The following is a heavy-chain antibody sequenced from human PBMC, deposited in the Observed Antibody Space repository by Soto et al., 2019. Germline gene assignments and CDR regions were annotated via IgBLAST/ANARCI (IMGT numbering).Heavy chain of an antibody. V-gene: IGHV3-23*01. CDR2: ITGSGGST. D-gene: IGHD3-16*01. J-gene: IGHJ4*02. CDR3: ARAPNKFWGSAACHVEY. CDR1: GFTFSSYA. Sequence: EVQLLESGGGLVQPGGSLRLSCAASGFTFSSYAMLWVRQAPGKGLEWVSAITGSGGSTNYADSVKGRVTISSDNSKNTRYLLMNMQRAEATDTYYCARAPNKFWGSAACHVEYWGQGTLVTVSS.